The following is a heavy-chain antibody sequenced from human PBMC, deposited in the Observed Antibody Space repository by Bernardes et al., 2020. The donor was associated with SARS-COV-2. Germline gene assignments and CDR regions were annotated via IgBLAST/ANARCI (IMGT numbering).Heavy chain of an antibody. D-gene: IGHD3-22*01. CDR2: INHSGST. J-gene: IGHJ6*02. CDR1: GGSFSGYY. CDR3: ARVVYYDSSGYYYVPYYYYYGMDV. Sequence: SETLSLTCAVYGGSFSGYYWSWIRQPPGKGLEWIGEINHSGSTNYNPSLKSRVTISVDTSKNQFSLKLSSVTAADTAVYYCARVVYYDSSGYYYVPYYYYYGMDVWGQGTTVTVSS. V-gene: IGHV4-34*01.